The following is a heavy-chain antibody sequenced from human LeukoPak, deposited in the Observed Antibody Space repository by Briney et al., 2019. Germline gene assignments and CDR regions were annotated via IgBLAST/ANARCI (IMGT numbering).Heavy chain of an antibody. J-gene: IGHJ6*02. V-gene: IGHV4-59*01. CDR2: IYYSGST. Sequence: KPSETLSLTCTVSGGSTSSYYWSWIRQPPGKGLEWIGYIYYSGSTNYNPSLKSRVTISVDTSKNQFSLKLSSVTAADTAVYYCARRRPDCGMDVWGQGTTVTVSS. CDR1: GGSTSSYY. CDR3: ARRRPDCGMDV.